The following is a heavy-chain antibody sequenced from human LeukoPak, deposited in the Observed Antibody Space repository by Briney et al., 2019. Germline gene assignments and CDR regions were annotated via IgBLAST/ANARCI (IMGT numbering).Heavy chain of an antibody. CDR3: RMVDFRSGKPGSDY. V-gene: IGHV4-4*02. CDR1: GDSISSSNW. CDR2: MYHSGIT. J-gene: IGHJ4*02. D-gene: IGHD3-3*01. Sequence: SGTLSLTCAVSGDSISSSNWWNWVRQPPGKGLEWIGEMYHSGITNYNPSLKSRVTISADQSKNQFSLKLTSVTAADTAVYYCRMVDFRSGKPGSDYWGQGTLVTVSS.